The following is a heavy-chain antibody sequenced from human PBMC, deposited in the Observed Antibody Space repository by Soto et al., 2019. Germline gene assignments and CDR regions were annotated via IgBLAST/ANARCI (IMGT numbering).Heavy chain of an antibody. J-gene: IGHJ5*02. CDR2: INPSGGST. D-gene: IGHD2-21*01. CDR1: GYTLTSYY. CDR3: ARPVVSSWYDH. Sequence: QVQLVQSGPEVKKPGASVMVSCKASGYTLTSYYMHWVRQAPGQGLEWMGMINPSGGSTNYAQKFQGRVTMTRDTSTSTVYMELSSLRSEDTAVYYCARPVVSSWYDHWGHGTLVSVSS. V-gene: IGHV1-46*03.